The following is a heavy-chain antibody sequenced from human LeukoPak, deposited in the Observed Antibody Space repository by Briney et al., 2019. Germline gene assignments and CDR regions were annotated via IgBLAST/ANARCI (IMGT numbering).Heavy chain of an antibody. Sequence: GGSLRLSCAASGFIFSSYWMSWVRQAPGKGLEWVANIKEDGSEKDYVDSVKGRFTISRDNAKNSLYLQMNSLRAKDTAVYYCARDVIARNYYYYMDVWGKGTTVTVSS. CDR1: GFIFSSYW. CDR3: ARDVIARNYYYYMDV. J-gene: IGHJ6*03. V-gene: IGHV3-7*01. D-gene: IGHD2-15*01. CDR2: IKEDGSEK.